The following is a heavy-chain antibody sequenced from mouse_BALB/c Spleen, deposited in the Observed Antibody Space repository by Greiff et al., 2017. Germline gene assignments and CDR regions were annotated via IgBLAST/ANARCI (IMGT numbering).Heavy chain of an antibody. CDR1: GYSITSDYA. V-gene: IGHV3-2*02. J-gene: IGHJ2*01. D-gene: IGHD1-1*01. CDR3: ARGNYDFDY. Sequence: DVKLVESGPGLVKPSQSLSLTCTVTGYSITSDYAWYWIRQFPGTKLEWLGYISYSGSTSYNPSLKSRISITRDTSKNQFFLQLNSVTTEDTATYYCARGNYDFDYWGQGTTLTVSS. CDR2: ISYSGST.